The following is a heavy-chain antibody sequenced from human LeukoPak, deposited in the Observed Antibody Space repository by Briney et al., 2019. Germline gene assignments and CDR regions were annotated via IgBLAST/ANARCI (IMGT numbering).Heavy chain of an antibody. D-gene: IGHD3-3*01. J-gene: IGHJ4*02. CDR2: ISYDGSNK. CDR1: GFTFSSHG. V-gene: IGHV3-30*03. CDR3: APSILGVAPPGGGANY. Sequence: GGSLRLSCAASGFTFSSHGMHWVRQAPGKGLEWVAVISYDGSNKYHADSVRGRFTISRDNSKNTLYLQMNSLRDEDTAVYYCAPSILGVAPPGGGANYWGQGTLVTVSS.